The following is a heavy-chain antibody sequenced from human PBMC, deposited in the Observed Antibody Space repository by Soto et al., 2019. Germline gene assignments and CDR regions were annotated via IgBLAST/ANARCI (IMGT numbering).Heavy chain of an antibody. J-gene: IGHJ4*02. CDR2: ISHSGRN. CDR3: ARLGSSGWYQGSYFDY. D-gene: IGHD6-19*01. Sequence: QLQLQESGPGLVKPPETLSLICTVSGGSISRGPYYWGWVRQPPGKGLEWIGTISHSGRNYYNPSLKGRVTISADTSKNQFSLRLTSVTAADTAVYFCARLGSSGWYQGSYFDYWGQGTLVTVSS. V-gene: IGHV4-39*01. CDR1: GGSISRGPYY.